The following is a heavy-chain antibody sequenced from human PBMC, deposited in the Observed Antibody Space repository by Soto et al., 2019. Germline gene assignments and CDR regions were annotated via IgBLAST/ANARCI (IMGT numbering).Heavy chain of an antibody. D-gene: IGHD3-10*01. V-gene: IGHV1-69*02. CDR3: ARGLWFGELS. CDR2: IIPILGIA. J-gene: IGHJ5*02. CDR1: GGTFSSYT. Sequence: QVQLVQSGAEVKKPGSSVKVSCKASGGTFSSYTISWVRQAPGQGLEWMGRIIPILGIANYAQKFQGRVTITADKSSRTAYQELSSLRSEDTAVYYCARGLWFGELSWGQGTLVTVSS.